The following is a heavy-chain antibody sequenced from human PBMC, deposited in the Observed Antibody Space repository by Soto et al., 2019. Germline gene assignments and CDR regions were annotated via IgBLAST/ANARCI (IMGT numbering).Heavy chain of an antibody. CDR1: GFSVGGNY. V-gene: IGHV3-53*01. CDR3: ARGPNSDC. J-gene: IGHJ4*02. CDR2: IYSGGNP. D-gene: IGHD2-21*01. Sequence: EERLVQSGGGLVQPGGSLRLSCAASGFSVGGNYMSWVRQSPGKGLELVSLIYSGGNPFYADSMKGRFTLSRDNSHNMLYLQMDRLRAEDTAVYYCARGPNSDCWGQGTLVIVSS.